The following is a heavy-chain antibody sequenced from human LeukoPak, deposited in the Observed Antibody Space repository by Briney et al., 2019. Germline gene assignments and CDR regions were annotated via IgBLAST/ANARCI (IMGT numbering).Heavy chain of an antibody. J-gene: IGHJ4*02. Sequence: SETLSLTCTVSGGSISSSNYYWSWIRQPAGKGLEWIGRIYTSGSTNYNPSLKSRVTISVDTSKNQFSLKLSSVTAADTAVYYCARDTWATDYWGQGTLVTVSS. CDR2: IYTSGST. D-gene: IGHD2/OR15-2a*01. CDR3: ARDTWATDY. V-gene: IGHV4-61*02. CDR1: GGSISSSNYY.